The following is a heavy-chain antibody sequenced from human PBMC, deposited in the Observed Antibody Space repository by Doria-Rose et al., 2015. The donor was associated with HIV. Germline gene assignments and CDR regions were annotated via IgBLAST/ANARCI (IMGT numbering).Heavy chain of an antibody. V-gene: IGHV2-26*01. CDR2: IFSDDER. Sequence: SGPVLVKPTETLTLTCTVSGVSLSSPGMGVSWIRQPPGKALEWLANIFSDDERSYKTSLKSRLTISRGTSKSQVVLTMTDMDPMDTATYYCARIKSSRWYHKYYFDFWGQGTLVIVSA. D-gene: IGHD6-13*01. CDR3: ARIKSSRWYHKYYFDF. J-gene: IGHJ4*02. CDR1: GVSLSSPGMG.